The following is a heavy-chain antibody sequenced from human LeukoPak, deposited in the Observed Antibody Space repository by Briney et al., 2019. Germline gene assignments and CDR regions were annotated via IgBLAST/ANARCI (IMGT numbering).Heavy chain of an antibody. D-gene: IGHD1-7*01. J-gene: IGHJ5*02. CDR2: IYYSGST. CDR1: GGSISSSSYY. V-gene: IGHV4-39*01. CDR3: ARCPNWNYGSWFDP. Sequence: SEILSLTCTVSGGSISSSSYYWGWIRQPPGKGLEWIGSIYYSGSTYYNPSLKSRVTISEDTSKNQFSLKLSSVTAADTAVNYCARCPNWNYGSWFDPWGQGTLVTVSS.